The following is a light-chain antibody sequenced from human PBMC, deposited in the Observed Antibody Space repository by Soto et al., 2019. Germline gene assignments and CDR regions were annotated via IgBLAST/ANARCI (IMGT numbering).Light chain of an antibody. J-gene: IGLJ2*01. V-gene: IGLV2-8*01. CDR1: SSDVGGYNY. CDR2: EVS. CDR3: SPYAGSNNSVG. Sequence: QSVLTQPPSASGSPGQSVTISCSGTSSDVGGYNYVSWYQQHPGKAPKLMIYEVSKRPSAVPDRFSGSKSGNTASLTVSGLQAEHEPEYCGSPYAGSNNSVGFGGGTQLTVL.